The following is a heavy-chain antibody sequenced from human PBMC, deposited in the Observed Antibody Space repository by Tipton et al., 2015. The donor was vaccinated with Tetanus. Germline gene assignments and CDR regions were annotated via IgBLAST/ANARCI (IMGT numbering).Heavy chain of an antibody. Sequence: SLRLSCAASGFIFSSYGIHWVRQAPGKGQEWVAVSWYDGTDKYYADSVKGRFTISRDNSKNTLYLQMNSLRAEDTAVYYCVREADCSGGSCFSGDFDNWGQGTQVTVSS. J-gene: IGHJ4*02. CDR1: GFIFSSYG. V-gene: IGHV3-33*01. CDR3: VREADCSGGSCFSGDFDN. CDR2: SWYDGTDK. D-gene: IGHD2-15*01.